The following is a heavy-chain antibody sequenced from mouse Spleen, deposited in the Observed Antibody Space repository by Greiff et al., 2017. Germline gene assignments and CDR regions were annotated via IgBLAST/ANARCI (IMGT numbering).Heavy chain of an antibody. CDR3: ARTAARAPYFDY. CDR1: GFTFSSYA. D-gene: IGHD3-1*01. V-gene: IGHV5-9-3*01. Sequence: EVQVVESGGGLVKPGGSLKLSCAASGFTFSSYAMSWVRQTPEKRLEWVATISSGGSYTYYPDSVKGRFTISRDNAKNTLYLQMSSLRSEDTAMYYCARTAARAPYFDYWGQGTTLTVSS. J-gene: IGHJ2*01. CDR2: ISSGGSYT.